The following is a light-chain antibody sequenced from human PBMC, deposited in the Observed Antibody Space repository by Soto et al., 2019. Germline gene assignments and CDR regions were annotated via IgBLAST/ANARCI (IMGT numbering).Light chain of an antibody. J-gene: IGLJ2*01. CDR2: EVT. CDR3: SSFAGGDNPVL. Sequence: QSALTQPPSASGSLGQSVTISCTGTSSDVGGYNYVSWHQQHPGKAPKLMIYEVTKRPSGVPDRFSGSKSGNTASLTVSGLQDEDEADYYCSSFAGGDNPVLFGGGTKVTVL. CDR1: SSDVGGYNY. V-gene: IGLV2-8*01.